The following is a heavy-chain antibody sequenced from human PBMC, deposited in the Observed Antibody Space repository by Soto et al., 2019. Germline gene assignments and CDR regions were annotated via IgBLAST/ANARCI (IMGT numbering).Heavy chain of an antibody. V-gene: IGHV3-23*01. J-gene: IGHJ4*02. CDR3: AKVSSSWYAGFFDL. D-gene: IGHD6-13*01. Sequence: EVQLLESGGGLVQPGGSLRLSFTASGFTFSSHAMTWVRQAPGKGLEWVSGLSDSGGSTYYAESVKGRFTISRDNSMNTLYLQRNTLRAADTAVYYCAKVSSSWYAGFFDLWGQGTLVTVSS. CDR1: GFTFSSHA. CDR2: LSDSGGST.